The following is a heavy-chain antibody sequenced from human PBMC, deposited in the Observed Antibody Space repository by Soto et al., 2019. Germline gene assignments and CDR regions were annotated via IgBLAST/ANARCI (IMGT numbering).Heavy chain of an antibody. Sequence: GGSLRLSCAASGFTFSSYGMHWVRQAPGKGLEWVAVISYDGSNKYYADSVKGRFTISRDNSKNTLYLQMNSLRAEDTAVYYCAKVFFPDYDFWSGYWEYYYYYMDVWGKGTTVTVSS. D-gene: IGHD3-3*01. CDR3: AKVFFPDYDFWSGYWEYYYYYMDV. CDR1: GFTFSSYG. CDR2: ISYDGSNK. V-gene: IGHV3-30*18. J-gene: IGHJ6*03.